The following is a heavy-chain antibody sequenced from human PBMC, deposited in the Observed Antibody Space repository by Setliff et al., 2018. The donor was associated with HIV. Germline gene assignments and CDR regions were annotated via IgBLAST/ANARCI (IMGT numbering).Heavy chain of an antibody. V-gene: IGHV4-59*11. D-gene: IGHD6-13*01. Sequence: SETLSLTCTVSGGSISSHYWGWLRQPPGKGLEWIGSIPYTGGTNHNPSLQSRVTMSIDTSKDQFSLKLSSLASADTAVYYCARGLSSPFAAGLWGQGTLVTVSS. CDR3: ARGLSSPFAAGL. J-gene: IGHJ4*02. CDR2: IPYTGGT. CDR1: GGSISSHY.